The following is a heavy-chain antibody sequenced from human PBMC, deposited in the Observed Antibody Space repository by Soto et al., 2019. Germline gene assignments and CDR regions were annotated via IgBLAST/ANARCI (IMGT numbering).Heavy chain of an antibody. V-gene: IGHV1-18*01. CDR1: GYTFTSYG. CDR2: ISAHNGNT. CDR3: ARGRYGDY. D-gene: IGHD1-1*01. Sequence: QVHLVQSGAEVKKPGASVKVSCKASGYTFTSYGITWVRQAPGQGLEWMGWISAHNGNTDYAQKPQGRVIVTRDTSTSTAYMELRILISDDTAVYYCARGRYGDYWGQGALVTVSS. J-gene: IGHJ4*02.